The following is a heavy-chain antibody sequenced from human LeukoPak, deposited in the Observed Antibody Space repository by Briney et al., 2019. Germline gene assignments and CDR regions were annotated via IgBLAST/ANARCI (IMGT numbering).Heavy chain of an antibody. D-gene: IGHD1-26*01. CDR2: ISSSGSTI. V-gene: IGHV3-11*04. J-gene: IGHJ4*02. CDR1: GFTFSDYY. CDR3: ARDYRMGATAISRGY. Sequence: PGGSLRLTCAASGFTFSDYYMSWIRQAPGKGLEWVSYISSSGSTIYYADSVKGRFTISRDNAKNTLYLQMNSLRAEDTAVYYCARDYRMGATAISRGYWGQGTLVTVSS.